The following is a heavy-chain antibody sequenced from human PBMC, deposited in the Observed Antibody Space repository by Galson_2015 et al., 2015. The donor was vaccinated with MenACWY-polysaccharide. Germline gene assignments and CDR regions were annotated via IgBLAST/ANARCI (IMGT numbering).Heavy chain of an antibody. Sequence: SLRLSCAASGSKFRGSGMHWVRQAPGKGLEWVAIIQYDGSQKQYTDFVRGRFGISRDNSKNTLYLEMNSLRAEDTALYYCAREGSRIVFHAFDIWGQGTMVIVSS. D-gene: IGHD3-10*02. CDR1: GSKFRGSG. J-gene: IGHJ3*02. CDR3: AREGSRIVFHAFDI. V-gene: IGHV3-33*01. CDR2: IQYDGSQK.